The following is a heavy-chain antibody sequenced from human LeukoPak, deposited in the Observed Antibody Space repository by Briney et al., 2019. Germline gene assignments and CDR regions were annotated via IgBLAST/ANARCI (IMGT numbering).Heavy chain of an antibody. CDR3: ARDREVGATGYYFDY. J-gene: IGHJ4*02. CDR2: IYTSGST. CDR1: GGSISSGSYY. Sequence: PSETLSLTCTVSGGSISSGSYYWIWIRQPAGKGLEWIGRIYTSGSTTYNSSLKSRVTISLGTSKNHFSLRLSSVTAADTAVYYCARDREVGATGYYFDYWGQGTLVTVSS. D-gene: IGHD1-26*01. V-gene: IGHV4-61*02.